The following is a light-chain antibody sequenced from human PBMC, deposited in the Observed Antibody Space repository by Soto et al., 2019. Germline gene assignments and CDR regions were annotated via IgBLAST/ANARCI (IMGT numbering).Light chain of an antibody. V-gene: IGKV3-20*01. CDR3: QQYDSSRT. J-gene: IGKJ1*01. Sequence: EIVLTQSPGTLSLSPGESATLSCRASQSVDSRFLAWYQQKPGQAPRLLMYGASTRATGIPDRFSGSGSGTDFTLSISSLEPEDFPVYYCQQYDSSRTFGQGTKVEMK. CDR2: GAS. CDR1: QSVDSRF.